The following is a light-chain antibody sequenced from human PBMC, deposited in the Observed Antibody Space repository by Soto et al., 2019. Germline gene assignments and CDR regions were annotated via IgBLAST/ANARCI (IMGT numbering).Light chain of an antibody. CDR2: QDS. CDR3: QAWDSSPAGLV. J-gene: IGLJ2*01. V-gene: IGLV3-1*01. CDR1: KLGDKY. Sequence: SSELTQPPSVSGSPGQTASITCSGGKLGDKYACWYQQKPGQSPVLVIYQDSKRPSGIPERFSGSNSGNTATLTISGTQAMDEADYYCQAWDSSPAGLVFGGGTKVTVL.